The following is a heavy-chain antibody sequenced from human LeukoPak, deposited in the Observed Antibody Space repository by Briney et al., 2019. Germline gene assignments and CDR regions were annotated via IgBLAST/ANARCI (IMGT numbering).Heavy chain of an antibody. CDR2: IYYSGST. Sequence: SEILSLTCTVSGGSISSYYWSWIRLPPGKGLAWIGYIYYSGSTNYNPSLKSRVTISVDTSKNQFSLKLSSVTAADTAVYYCARARSDYGDYYFDYWGQGTLVTVSS. D-gene: IGHD4-17*01. V-gene: IGHV4-59*01. CDR1: GGSISSYY. CDR3: ARARSDYGDYYFDY. J-gene: IGHJ4*02.